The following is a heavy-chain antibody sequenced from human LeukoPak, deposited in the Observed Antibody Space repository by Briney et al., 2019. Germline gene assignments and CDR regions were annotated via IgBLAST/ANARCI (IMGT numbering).Heavy chain of an antibody. Sequence: SLRLSCAASGITFTTFGIHWVRHSPGRGLEWVPFIRFDGNTKYYADSMKGRFTISRDNSKNTQYLVLISLRAEDTAVYCCAKDRSGYSYGHFDYWGQGTLVTVSS. CDR3: AKDRSGYSYGHFDY. CDR2: IRFDGNTK. J-gene: IGHJ4*02. D-gene: IGHD5-18*01. V-gene: IGHV3-30*02. CDR1: GITFTTFG.